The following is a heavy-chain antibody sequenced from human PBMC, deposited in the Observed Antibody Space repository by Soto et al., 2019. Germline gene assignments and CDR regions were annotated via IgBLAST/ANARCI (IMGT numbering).Heavy chain of an antibody. D-gene: IGHD5-12*01. CDR3: ARSGRYGGSDYLRGDFVS. CDR1: GGTYSSYG. V-gene: IGHV1-69*06. Sequence: QGQLVQSGAEVKKPGSSVKVSCKASGGTYSSYGISWVRQAPGQGLEWMGGIKPIFGTANYAKKFEGRFTVTADKSTSTVQMELSSLRSEGTAVYYCARSGRYGGSDYLRGDFVSWGQGPLVTVSS. CDR2: IKPIFGTA. J-gene: IGHJ4*02.